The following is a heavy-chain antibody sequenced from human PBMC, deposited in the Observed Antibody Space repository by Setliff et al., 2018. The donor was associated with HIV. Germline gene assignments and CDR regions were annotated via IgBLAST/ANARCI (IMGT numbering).Heavy chain of an antibody. V-gene: IGHV4-38-2*01. J-gene: IGHJ3*02. D-gene: IGHD1-26*01. Sequence: PSETLSLTCAVSGYSISSGYYWGWIRQPPGKGLEWIGSMYHSGSTYYNPSLKSRVTISVDTSKNYFSLKLSYVTAADTAVYYCARLPWGGSNLDNSGAFDIWGQGTMVTVSS. CDR3: ARLPWGGSNLDNSGAFDI. CDR1: GYSISSGYY. CDR2: MYHSGST.